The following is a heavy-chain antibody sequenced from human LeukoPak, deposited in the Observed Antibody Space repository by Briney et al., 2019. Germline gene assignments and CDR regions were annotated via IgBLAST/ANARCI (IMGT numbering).Heavy chain of an antibody. J-gene: IGHJ4*02. CDR3: ARSSGSYSRCPY. CDR1: GYTFTSYG. CDR2: ISAYNGNT. D-gene: IGHD1-26*01. V-gene: IGHV1-18*01. Sequence: ASVKVSCKASGYTFTSYGISWVRRAPGQGLEWMGWISAYNGNTNYAQKLQGRVTMTIDTSTSTAYMELRSLRSDDTAAYYCARSSGSYSRCPYWGQGTLVTVSS.